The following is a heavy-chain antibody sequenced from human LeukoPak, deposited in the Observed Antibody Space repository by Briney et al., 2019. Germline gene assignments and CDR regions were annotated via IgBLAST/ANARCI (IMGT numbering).Heavy chain of an antibody. V-gene: IGHV3-48*03. CDR1: GFTFSSYE. CDR3: ARANLGSGSYPGAFDI. CDR2: ISSSGSTI. D-gene: IGHD1-26*01. J-gene: IGHJ3*02. Sequence: GGSLRLSCAASGFTFSSYEMNWVRQAPGKGLEWVSYISSSGSTIYYADSVKGRFTISRDNSKNTLYLQMNSLRAEDTAVYYCARANLGSGSYPGAFDIWGQGTMVTVSS.